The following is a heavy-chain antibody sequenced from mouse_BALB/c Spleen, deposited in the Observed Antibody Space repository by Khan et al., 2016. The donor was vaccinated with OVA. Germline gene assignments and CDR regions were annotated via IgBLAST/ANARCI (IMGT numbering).Heavy chain of an antibody. D-gene: IGHD2-10*01. J-gene: IGHJ4*01. CDR2: INTYTGEP. CDR1: GYTFTNYG. CDR3: ARPPYFSYTLDY. V-gene: IGHV9-3-1*01. Sequence: LVESRPELKKPGETVKISCKASGYTFTNYGMNWVKQSPGKALKWMGWINTYTGEPTYADDFKGRFAFSLETSASTAYLQINNLKNEDTATYFCARPPYFSYTLDYWGQGTSVTVSS.